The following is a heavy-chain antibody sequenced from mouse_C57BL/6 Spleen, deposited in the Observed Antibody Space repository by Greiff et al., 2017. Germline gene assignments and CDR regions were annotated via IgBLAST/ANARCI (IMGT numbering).Heavy chain of an antibody. J-gene: IGHJ2*01. CDR3: ARPILTGTFDY. V-gene: IGHV1-26*01. CDR2: INPNNGGT. CDR1: GYTFTDYY. D-gene: IGHD4-1*01. Sequence: EVQLQQSGPELVKPGASVKISCKASGYTFTDYYMNWVKQSHGKSLEWIGDINPNNGGTSYNQTFKGKATLTVDKSSSTAYMGLRSLTSEDSADYYCARPILTGTFDYWGQGTTLTGSS.